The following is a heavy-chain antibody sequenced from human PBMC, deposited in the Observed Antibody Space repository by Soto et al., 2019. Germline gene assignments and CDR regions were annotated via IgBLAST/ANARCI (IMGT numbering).Heavy chain of an antibody. D-gene: IGHD4-17*01. CDR2: IFPNSGAT. CDR1: GYVFTGFY. CDR3: ARDHLDYGDPVDY. J-gene: IGHJ4*02. V-gene: IGHV1-2*02. Sequence: ASVKVSCKASGYVFTGFYLHWVRQAPGQGLEWMGWIFPNSGATNYAQKFQGRVTLTRDTSLSTGYMDLTSLRSDDTAVYYCARDHLDYGDPVDYWGQGTLVTVSS.